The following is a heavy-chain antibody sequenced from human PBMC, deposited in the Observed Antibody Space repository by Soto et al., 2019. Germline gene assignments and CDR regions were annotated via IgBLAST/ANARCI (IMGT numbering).Heavy chain of an antibody. CDR3: ARGARI. CDR1: RFTFSGYW. CDR2: IKEDGSEK. V-gene: IGHV3-7*01. Sequence: EVHLVESGGDLVQPGGSLRLSCADSRFTFSGYWMYWVRQAPGKGLYWVANIKEDGSEKNYVDSVRGRFTISRDNAKNSLYQQMNSLRAEDTAVYYCARGARIWGQGTMVTVS. J-gene: IGHJ3*02.